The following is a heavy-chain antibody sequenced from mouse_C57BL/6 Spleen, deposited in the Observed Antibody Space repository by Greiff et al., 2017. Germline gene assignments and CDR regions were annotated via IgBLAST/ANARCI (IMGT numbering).Heavy chain of an antibody. J-gene: IGHJ2*01. D-gene: IGHD1-1*01. Sequence: EVQLQESGPELVKPGASVQISCKASGYSFTDYNMNWVKQSNGKSLEWIGVINPNFGTTSYNQKFKGKAKLTVDQSSSTAYMQLNSLTSEASAVYYCARGNYYYGSSYDYWGQGTTLTVSS. CDR3: ARGNYYYGSSYDY. CDR2: INPNFGTT. CDR1: GYSFTDYN. V-gene: IGHV1-39*01.